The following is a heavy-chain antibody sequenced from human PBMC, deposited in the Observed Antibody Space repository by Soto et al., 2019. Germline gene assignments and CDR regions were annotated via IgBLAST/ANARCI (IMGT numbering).Heavy chain of an antibody. D-gene: IGHD3-10*01. CDR1: GDSISNYY. CDR2: IYYNGRS. Sequence: QVQVQESGPGLVRPSETLSLNCLVSGDSISNYYWGWIRQTPERGLEYIAYIYYNGRSSYNPSLQSRVTMSLDTAKNQVSRRLTSVTAADAATYYCARTSPAGTHLWIGGQGTPVTV. J-gene: IGHJ4*02. CDR3: ARTSPAGTHLWI. V-gene: IGHV4-59*13.